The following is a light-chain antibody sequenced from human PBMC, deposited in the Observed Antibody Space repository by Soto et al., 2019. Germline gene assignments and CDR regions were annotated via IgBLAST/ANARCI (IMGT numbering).Light chain of an antibody. CDR2: DAS. CDR3: QHYNGYPWT. Sequence: DIQMTQSPSTLSASVGDRVTITCRASQSISNWLAWYQQRPGKAPKLLMYDASSLESGVPSRFSGSGSGTEFTLTISSLQPEDFVTYYCQHYNGYPWTFGQGTKVEIK. V-gene: IGKV1-5*01. CDR1: QSISNW. J-gene: IGKJ1*01.